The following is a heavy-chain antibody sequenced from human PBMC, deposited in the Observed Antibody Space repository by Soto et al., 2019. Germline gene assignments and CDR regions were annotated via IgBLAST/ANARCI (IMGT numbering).Heavy chain of an antibody. CDR2: IIPIFGTA. CDR3: ARYDFWSGYYTYDYYYYGMDV. V-gene: IGHV1-69*01. J-gene: IGHJ6*02. D-gene: IGHD3-3*01. CDR1: GGTFSSYA. Sequence: QVQLVQSGAEVKKPGSSVKVSCKASGGTFSSYAISWVRQAPGEGLEWMGGIIPIFGTANYAQKFQGRVTITADESTSTAYMELSSLRSEDTAVYYCARYDFWSGYYTYDYYYYGMDVWGQGTTVTVSS.